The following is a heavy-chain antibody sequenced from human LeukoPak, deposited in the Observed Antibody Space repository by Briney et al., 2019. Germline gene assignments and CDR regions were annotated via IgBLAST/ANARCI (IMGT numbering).Heavy chain of an antibody. Sequence: ASVKVSCKASGYTFTGYYMHWVRQAPGQGLEWMGRINPNSGGTNYAQKFQGRVTMTRDTSISTAYMELSRLRSDDTAVYYCASTLRFLEWLGYWGQRTLVTVSS. V-gene: IGHV1-2*06. D-gene: IGHD3-3*01. CDR1: GYTFTGYY. J-gene: IGHJ4*02. CDR3: ASTLRFLEWLGY. CDR2: INPNSGGT.